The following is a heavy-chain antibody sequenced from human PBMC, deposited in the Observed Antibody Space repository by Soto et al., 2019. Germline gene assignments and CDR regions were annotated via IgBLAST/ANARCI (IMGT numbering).Heavy chain of an antibody. V-gene: IGHV4-31*03. J-gene: IGHJ6*02. D-gene: IGHD1-7*01. CDR3: AITGTTPYYYGMDV. CDR2: IYYSGST. Sequence: SETLSLTCTVSGGSISSGGYYWSWIRQHPGKGLEWIGYIYYSGSTYYNPSLKSRVTISVDTSKNQFSLKLSSVTAADTAVYYCAITGTTPYYYGMDVWGQRTTVTVSS. CDR1: GGSISSGGYY.